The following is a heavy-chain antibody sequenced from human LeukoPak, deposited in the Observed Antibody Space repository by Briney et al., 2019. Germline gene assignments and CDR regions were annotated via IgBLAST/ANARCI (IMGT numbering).Heavy chain of an antibody. V-gene: IGHV3-23*01. CDR3: AKGDYGDYSYFDY. Sequence: PGGSLRLSCAASGFTFSTYAMSWVRQAPGKGLEWVSGISSSGGTTYHADSVKGRFTISRDNSENTLYVQMNSLRAEDTAVYYCAKGDYGDYSYFDYWGQGTLVTVSS. J-gene: IGHJ4*02. CDR1: GFTFSTYA. D-gene: IGHD4-17*01. CDR2: ISSSGGTT.